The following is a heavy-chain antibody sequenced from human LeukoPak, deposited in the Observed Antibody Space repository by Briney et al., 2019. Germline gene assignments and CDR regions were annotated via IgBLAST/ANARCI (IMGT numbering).Heavy chain of an antibody. V-gene: IGHV3-21*01. D-gene: IGHD5-24*01. CDR1: GFTFSSIS. CDR3: ARRPEMAVDY. Sequence: GGSLRLSCAASGFTFSSISMNSVRQAQGNGREGASFISSGSSYIYYADSVKGRFTISRDNVKNSLYVEMSSLRAEDTAVYYCARRPEMAVDYWGQGTLVTVSS. CDR2: ISSGSSYI. J-gene: IGHJ4*02.